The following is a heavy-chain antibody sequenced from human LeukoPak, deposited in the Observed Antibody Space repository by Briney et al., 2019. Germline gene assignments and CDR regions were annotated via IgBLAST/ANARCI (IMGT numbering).Heavy chain of an antibody. CDR3: AREGGHSGFFDF. V-gene: IGHV4-59*01. CDR2: IHYTGNI. D-gene: IGHD5-12*01. Sequence: SGTLSLTCTVSGGSINSNYWSWIRQPPGKGLEWIGFIHYTGNIDYNPSLKSRLTISIDTSKNQFSLKLTSVTAADTAVYYCAREGGHSGFFDFWGQGTLVTVSA. CDR1: GGSINSNY. J-gene: IGHJ4*02.